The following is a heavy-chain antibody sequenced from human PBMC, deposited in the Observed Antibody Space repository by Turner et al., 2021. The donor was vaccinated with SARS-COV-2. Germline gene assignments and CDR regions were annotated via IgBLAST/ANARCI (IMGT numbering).Heavy chain of an antibody. Sequence: QVQLQQWGAGLLKTSETLSLTCDVHGGSFSGFYWTWIRQSPGKGLEWIGEINDSGSTTYNPSLKSRVTISVDTSKNQFSLKLTSVTAADTAVYFCARHWEVAAAAYLARFDPWGQGTLVTVSS. D-gene: IGHD6-13*01. CDR2: INDSGST. CDR1: GGSFSGFY. V-gene: IGHV4-34*01. CDR3: ARHWEVAAAAYLARFDP. J-gene: IGHJ5*02.